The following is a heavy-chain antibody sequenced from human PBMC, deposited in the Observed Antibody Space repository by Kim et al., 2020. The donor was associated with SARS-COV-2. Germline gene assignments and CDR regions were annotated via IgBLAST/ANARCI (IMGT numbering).Heavy chain of an antibody. V-gene: IGHV4-39*01. CDR2: IYYSGST. CDR1: GGSISSSSYY. J-gene: IGHJ4*02. CDR3: ARRGGLRIAAAGRDY. Sequence: SETLSLTCTVSGGSISSSSYYWGWIRQPPGKGLEWIGSIYYSGSTYYNPSLKSRVTISVDTSKNQFSLKLSSVTAADTAVYYCARRGGLRIAAAGRDYWGQGTLVTVSS. D-gene: IGHD6-13*01.